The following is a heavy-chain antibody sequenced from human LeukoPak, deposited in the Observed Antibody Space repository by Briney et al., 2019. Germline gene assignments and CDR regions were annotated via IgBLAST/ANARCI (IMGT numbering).Heavy chain of an antibody. CDR2: INHSGGT. V-gene: IGHV4-34*01. CDR3: ARRVGDSSGYYHNWLDP. D-gene: IGHD3-22*01. J-gene: IGHJ5*02. CDR1: GGPFSGYY. Sequence: SETLSLTCVVYGGPFSGYYWSWIRQPPGKGLEWIAEINHSGGTKYNPSLKSRVTISVDTSKNQFSLKLSSVTAADTAVYYCARRVGDSSGYYHNWLDPWGQGTLVTVSS.